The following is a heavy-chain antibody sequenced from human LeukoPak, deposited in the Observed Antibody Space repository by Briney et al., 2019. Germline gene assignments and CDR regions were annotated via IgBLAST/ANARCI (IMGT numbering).Heavy chain of an antibody. Sequence: SETLSLTCTVSGGSTSSGNYYWGWIRQPPGKGLEWIGGIYYSGDTYYNPSLKSRVTISVDTSKNQFSLKLSSVTAADTAVYYCARLGAGPTYYDFWSGYSSFYFDYWGQGTLVTVSS. CDR1: GGSTSSGNYY. V-gene: IGHV4-39*01. CDR2: IYYSGDT. J-gene: IGHJ4*02. D-gene: IGHD3-3*01. CDR3: ARLGAGPTYYDFWSGYSSFYFDY.